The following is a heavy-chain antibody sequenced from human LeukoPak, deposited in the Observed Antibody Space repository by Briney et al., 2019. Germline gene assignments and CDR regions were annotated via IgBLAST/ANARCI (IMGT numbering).Heavy chain of an antibody. CDR3: AKLLGSSSFDAFDI. Sequence: GGSLRLSCAASGFTFSSYSMNWVRQAPGKGLEWVSSISSSSSYIYYADSVKGRFTISRDNAKNSLYLQMNSLRAEDTAVYYCAKLLGSSSFDAFDIWGQGTMVTVSS. D-gene: IGHD6-13*01. V-gene: IGHV3-21*01. CDR2: ISSSSSYI. J-gene: IGHJ3*02. CDR1: GFTFSSYS.